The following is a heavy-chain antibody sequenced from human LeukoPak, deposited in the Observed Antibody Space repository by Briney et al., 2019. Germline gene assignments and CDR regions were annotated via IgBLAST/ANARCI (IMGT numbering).Heavy chain of an antibody. CDR3: ARFGMYYYDSSGYPCKYIDY. Sequence: SQTLSLTCTVSGGSISSGGYYWSWIRQHPGKGLEWIGYIYYSGSTYYNPSLKSRVTISVDTSKNQFSLKLSSVTAADTAVYYCARFGMYYYDSSGYPCKYIDYWGQGTLVTVSS. J-gene: IGHJ4*02. D-gene: IGHD3-22*01. CDR1: GGSISSGGYY. V-gene: IGHV4-31*03. CDR2: IYYSGST.